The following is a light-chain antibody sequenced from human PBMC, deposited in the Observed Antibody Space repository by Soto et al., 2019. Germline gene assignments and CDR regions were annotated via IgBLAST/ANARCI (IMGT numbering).Light chain of an antibody. CDR2: AAS. V-gene: IGKV1-39*01. Sequence: DIQMTQSPSSLSASAGDRVTITCRASQSISSYLNWYQQKPGKAPKLLIYAASSLQSGVPSRFSGSGSGTDFTLTISSLQPEDFATYYCQQSYSTPGLTFGGGTKVDIK. CDR1: QSISSY. CDR3: QQSYSTPGLT. J-gene: IGKJ4*01.